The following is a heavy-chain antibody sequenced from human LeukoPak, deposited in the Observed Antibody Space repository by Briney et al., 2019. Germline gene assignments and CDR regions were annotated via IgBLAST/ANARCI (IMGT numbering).Heavy chain of an antibody. CDR1: GFTFSSHG. CDR2: ISPNGVIT. Sequence: PGGSLRLSCAASGFTFSSHGMNWVRQAPGKGLGWVSGISPNGVITYYADSVKGRFTISRDNSKNTLYLQINSLRAEDTAVYFCAKDRLGGPYFFHYWGQGTLVTVSS. CDR3: AKDRLGGPYFFHY. D-gene: IGHD3-16*01. J-gene: IGHJ4*02. V-gene: IGHV3-23*01.